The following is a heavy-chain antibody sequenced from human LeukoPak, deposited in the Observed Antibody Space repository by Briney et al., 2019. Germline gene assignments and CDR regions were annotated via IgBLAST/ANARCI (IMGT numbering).Heavy chain of an antibody. D-gene: IGHD6-13*01. J-gene: IGHJ6*02. Sequence: ASVKVSCKASGYTFTSYAMNWVRQAPGQGLEWMGWFNTNTGNPTYAQGFTGRFAFSLDTSVSTAYLQISSLKAEDTAVYYRAGVHSSSWRDYYYYGMDVWGQGTTVTVSS. CDR1: GYTFTSYA. CDR2: FNTNTGNP. CDR3: AGVHSSSWRDYYYYGMDV. V-gene: IGHV7-4-1*02.